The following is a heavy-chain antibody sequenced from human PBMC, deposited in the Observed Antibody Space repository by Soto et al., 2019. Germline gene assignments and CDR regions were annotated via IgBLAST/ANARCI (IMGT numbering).Heavy chain of an antibody. CDR3: ARRRCTTPTCFDP. CDR2: ISYSGSA. D-gene: IGHD2-8*01. J-gene: IGHJ5*02. V-gene: IGHV4-31*03. Sequence: SETLSLTCSVSGGSINSGNYYWSWIRQHPGKGLEWIGYISYSGSAHYNPSLRSRVFISVDTSRNQFSLKLSSVTAADTAVYYCARRRCTTPTCFDPWRQGTLVPVSS. CDR1: GGSINSGNYY.